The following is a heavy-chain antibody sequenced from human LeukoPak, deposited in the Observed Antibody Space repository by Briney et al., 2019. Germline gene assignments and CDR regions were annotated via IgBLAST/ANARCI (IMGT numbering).Heavy chain of an antibody. V-gene: IGHV3-7*03. CDR2: IKEDGSEK. D-gene: IGHD1-26*01. CDR3: ARGGRSRFVY. J-gene: IGHJ4*02. CDR1: GFTFSNYW. Sequence: GGSLRLSCAASGFTFSNYWMSWVRQAPGKGLEWVANIKEDGSEKYHVDSVKGRFTIPRDNAKNSLYLQMNSLRGEDTAMYYCARGGRSRFVYWGQGTLVTVSS.